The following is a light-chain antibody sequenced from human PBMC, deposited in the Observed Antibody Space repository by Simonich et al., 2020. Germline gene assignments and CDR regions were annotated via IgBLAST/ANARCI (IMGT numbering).Light chain of an antibody. Sequence: QSALTQPASVSGSPGQSITISCTGTSSDVGSYNLVSWYQQHPGKAPKHMIYEGSKRPSGVSNRCSGSKSGNTASLTISGLQAEDEADYYCCSYAGSSTVVFGGGTKLTVL. CDR1: SSDVGSYNL. CDR2: EGS. J-gene: IGLJ2*01. V-gene: IGLV2-23*01. CDR3: CSYAGSSTVV.